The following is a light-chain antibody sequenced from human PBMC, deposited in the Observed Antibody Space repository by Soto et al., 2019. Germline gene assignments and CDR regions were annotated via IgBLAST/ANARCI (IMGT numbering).Light chain of an antibody. CDR1: QLISTH. J-gene: IGKJ2*01. Sequence: DIQMTQSPSSLSASVGDRVTISCRASQLISTHLNWYQQKPGKAPKLLIYAASSLQSGVPSRFSCGGSGTDFTLTISSLQPEDFATYYCQQSYLTPRTFGQGTKLQIK. CDR2: AAS. V-gene: IGKV1-39*01. CDR3: QQSYLTPRT.